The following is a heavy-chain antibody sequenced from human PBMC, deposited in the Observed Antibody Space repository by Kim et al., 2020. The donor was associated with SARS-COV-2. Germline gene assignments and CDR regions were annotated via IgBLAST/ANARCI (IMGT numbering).Heavy chain of an antibody. CDR2: IVVGSGNT. J-gene: IGHJ6*02. V-gene: IGHV1-58*01. Sequence: SVKVSCKASGFTFTSSAVQWVRQARGQRLEWIGWIVVGSGNTNYAQKFQERVTITRDMSTSTAYMELSSLSSEDTAVYYCAAVGGLVDWVAYYYYGMDVWGQGTTVTVSS. D-gene: IGHD3-9*01. CDR3: AAVGGLVDWVAYYYYGMDV. CDR1: GFTFTSSA.